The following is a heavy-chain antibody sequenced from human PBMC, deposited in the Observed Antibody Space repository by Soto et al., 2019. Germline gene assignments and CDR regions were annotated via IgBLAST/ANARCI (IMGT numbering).Heavy chain of an antibody. J-gene: IGHJ4*02. CDR3: AKRSSSFTFDY. V-gene: IGHV3-23*01. Sequence: GGSLRLSCAASGFTFSSYAMSWVRQAPGKGLEWVSVISGSDDSTYYADSVKGRFTISRDNSKNTLYLQMNSLRVEDTAIYYCAKRSSSFTFDYWGQGTLVTVSS. CDR2: ISGSDDST. CDR1: GFTFSSYA. D-gene: IGHD3-3*01.